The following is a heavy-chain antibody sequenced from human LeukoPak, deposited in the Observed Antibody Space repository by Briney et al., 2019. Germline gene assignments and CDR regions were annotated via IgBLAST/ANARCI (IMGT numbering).Heavy chain of an antibody. CDR3: ARLAQFYGMDV. V-gene: IGHV3-23*01. Sequence: GGSLRLSCAASGFTFSSYAMSWVRQAPGKGLEWVSAVSGNGGNTYYTDSVKGRFTISRDNSKNTLYLQMNSLRAEDTAVYYCARLAQFYGMDVWGKGTTVTVSS. J-gene: IGHJ6*04. CDR1: GFTFSSYA. CDR2: VSGNGGNT. D-gene: IGHD5-24*01.